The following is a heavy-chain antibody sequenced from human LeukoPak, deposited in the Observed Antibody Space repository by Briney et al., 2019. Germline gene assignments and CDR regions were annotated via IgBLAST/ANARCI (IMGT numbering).Heavy chain of an antibody. Sequence: GGSLRLSCAASGCTISDYYMSWIRQAPGKGLELVSYISSSSTTIYYADSVKGRFTISRDNAKNSLYLQMNSLRADDTAVYYCARGMANFEYWGQGTLVTVSS. V-gene: IGHV3-11*01. D-gene: IGHD5-24*01. CDR1: GCTISDYY. CDR3: ARGMANFEY. J-gene: IGHJ4*02. CDR2: ISSSSTTI.